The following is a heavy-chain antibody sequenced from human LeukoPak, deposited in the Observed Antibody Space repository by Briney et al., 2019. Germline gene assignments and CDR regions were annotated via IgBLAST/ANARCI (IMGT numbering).Heavy chain of an antibody. J-gene: IGHJ4*02. V-gene: IGHV3-74*01. CDR2: INSDGSST. CDR1: GFTFSSYW. Sequence: GGSLRLSCAASGFTFSSYWMHWVRQAPGRGLVWVSRINSDGSSTSYADSVKGRFTISRDNAKNTLYLQMNSLRAEDTAVDYCAREMAYYYDSSGLDYWGQGTLVSVSS. D-gene: IGHD3-22*01. CDR3: AREMAYYYDSSGLDY.